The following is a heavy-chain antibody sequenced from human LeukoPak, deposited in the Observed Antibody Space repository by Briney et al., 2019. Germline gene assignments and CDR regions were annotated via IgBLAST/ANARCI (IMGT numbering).Heavy chain of an antibody. CDR3: VRERGYYFST. J-gene: IGHJ5*02. CDR1: GGSISSGGYS. Sequence: SETLSLTCAVSGGSISSGGYSWSWIRQPPGKGLEWIGYIYHSGSTYYNPSLKSRVTISVDRSKNQFSLKLSSVTAADTAVYYCVRERGYYFSTWGQGTLVTVSS. D-gene: IGHD2/OR15-2a*01. V-gene: IGHV4-30-2*01. CDR2: IYHSGST.